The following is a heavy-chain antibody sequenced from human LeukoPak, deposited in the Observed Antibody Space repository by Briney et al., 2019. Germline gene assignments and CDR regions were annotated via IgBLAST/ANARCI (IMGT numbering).Heavy chain of an antibody. CDR1: GGSISSSSYY. CDR2: IYYSGST. J-gene: IGHJ4*02. Sequence: SETLSLTCTVSGGSISSSSYYWGWIRQPPGKGLEWIGSIYYSGSTYYNPSLKSRVTISVDTSKNQFSLKLGSVTAADTAVYYCATTRVGATRGFFDYWGQGTLVTVSS. V-gene: IGHV4-39*01. D-gene: IGHD1-26*01. CDR3: ATTRVGATRGFFDY.